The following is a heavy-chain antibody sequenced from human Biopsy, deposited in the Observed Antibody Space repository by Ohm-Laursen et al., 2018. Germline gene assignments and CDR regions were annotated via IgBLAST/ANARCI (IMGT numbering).Heavy chain of an antibody. V-gene: IGHV3-48*01. CDR1: GFTFSTYA. CDR3: ARRAI. J-gene: IGHJ3*02. Sequence: LSLTCAASGFTFSTYAMNWVRQAPGQGLEWISYISGTSSATYYADSVKGRFTVSRGNAKNSLFLQMNSLRAEDTAVYYCARRAIWGQGTTVTVSS. CDR2: ISGTSSAT.